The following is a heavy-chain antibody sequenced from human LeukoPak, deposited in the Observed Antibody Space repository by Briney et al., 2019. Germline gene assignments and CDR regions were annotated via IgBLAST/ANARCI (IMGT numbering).Heavy chain of an antibody. CDR1: GFTFDDYA. J-gene: IGHJ4*02. CDR2: ISWNSGSI. D-gene: IGHD4-17*01. Sequence: SLRLSRAASGFTFDDYAMHWVRQAPGKGLEWVSGISWNSGSIGYADSVKGRFTISRDNAKNSLYLQMNSLRAEDTALYYCAKDMDLVTTVLDYWGQGTLVTVSS. V-gene: IGHV3-9*01. CDR3: AKDMDLVTTVLDY.